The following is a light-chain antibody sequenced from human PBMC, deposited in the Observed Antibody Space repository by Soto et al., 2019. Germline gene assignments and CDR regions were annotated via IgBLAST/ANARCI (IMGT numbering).Light chain of an antibody. J-gene: IGKJ4*02. CDR3: QQYGSSPALS. CDR2: GAS. CDR1: QSVSSSY. Sequence: EIVWTQSPGTLSLSPGERATLSCRASQSVSSSYFAWYQQKPGQAPRLLIYGASSRATGIPDRFSGSGSGTDFTLTISRLEPEDFAVYYCQQYGSSPALSFGGGTKVEIK. V-gene: IGKV3-20*01.